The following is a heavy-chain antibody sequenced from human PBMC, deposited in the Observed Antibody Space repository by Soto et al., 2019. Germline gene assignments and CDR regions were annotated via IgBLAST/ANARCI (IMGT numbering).Heavy chain of an antibody. J-gene: IGHJ6*02. D-gene: IGHD2-2*01. CDR2: ISYDGSNK. CDR1: GFTFSSYG. CDR3: ANSHCSSTSCYEDPSANYYYYGMDV. Sequence: QVQLVESGGGVVQPGRSLRLSCAASGFTFSSYGMHWVRQAPGKGLEWVAVISYDGSNKYYADSVKGRFTISRDNSKNTLYLQMNSLRAEDTAVYYCANSHCSSTSCYEDPSANYYYYGMDVWGQGTTVTVSS. V-gene: IGHV3-30*18.